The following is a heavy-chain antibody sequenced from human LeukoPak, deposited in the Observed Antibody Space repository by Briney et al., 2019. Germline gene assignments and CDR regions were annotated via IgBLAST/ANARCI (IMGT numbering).Heavy chain of an antibody. CDR1: GFTFSNLW. V-gene: IGHV3-7*01. Sequence: GGSLRLSCAVSGFTFSNLWMSWVRQDAGKGLEWVANIKPDGGDENYVDSVKGRFTISRDNAKNSVYLEMNSLRGEDTAVYYCSRGRGNDYWGQGTLVTVSS. CDR2: IKPDGGDE. J-gene: IGHJ4*02. CDR3: SRGRGNDY.